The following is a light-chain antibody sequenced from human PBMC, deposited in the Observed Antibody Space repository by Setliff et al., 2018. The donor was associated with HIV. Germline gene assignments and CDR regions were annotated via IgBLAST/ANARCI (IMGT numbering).Light chain of an antibody. CDR1: QSISRY. V-gene: IGKV1-39*01. CDR2: AAS. CDR3: QHSYITPPYT. Sequence: DIQMTQSPSSLSASVGDRVTITCRASQSISRYLNWYQQKPGKAPKLLIYAASNLQTGVPSRFSGSGSGTDFTLTISSLQPDDFATYYCQHSYITPPYTFGQGTKVDIK. J-gene: IGKJ2*01.